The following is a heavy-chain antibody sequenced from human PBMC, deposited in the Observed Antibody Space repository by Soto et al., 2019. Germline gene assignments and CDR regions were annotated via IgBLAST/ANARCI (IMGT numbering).Heavy chain of an antibody. D-gene: IGHD3-10*01. J-gene: IGHJ4*02. CDR3: GRTYTGG. CDR1: GFSLRDHA. V-gene: IGHV3-23*01. CDR2: ISGSEDRT. Sequence: EEKLLESGGGSVQPGGSLRLSCAASGFSLRDHALSWVRQAAGGGLEWVSGISGSEDRTNYADFVRGRFIISKDRAKNTLYLDMSGLRVDDTAVYFCGRTYTGGWGQGTLVTVSS.